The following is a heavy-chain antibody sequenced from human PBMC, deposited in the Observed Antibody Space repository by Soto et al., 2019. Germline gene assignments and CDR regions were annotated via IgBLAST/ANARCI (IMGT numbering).Heavy chain of an antibody. CDR2: IYYSGST. J-gene: IGHJ6*02. CDR1: GGSISGYY. D-gene: IGHD3-22*01. CDR3: ARCTSRGTYYYYGMDV. Sequence: SETLSLTCTVSGGSISGYYWSWIRQSPGKGLEWIGYIYYSGSTNIKPSLKSRVTMSVNTSKTQFSLRLTSVTAADTAVYYCARCTSRGTYYYYGMDVWGQGTTVTVSS. V-gene: IGHV4-59*01.